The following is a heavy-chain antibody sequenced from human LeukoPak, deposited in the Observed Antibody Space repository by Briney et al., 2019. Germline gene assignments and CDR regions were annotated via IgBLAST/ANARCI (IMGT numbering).Heavy chain of an antibody. Sequence: GGSLRLSCAASGFTFSSYAMSWVRQAPGKGLEWVSAISGSGGSTYYADSVKGRFTISRDNSKNTLYLQMNSLRAEDTAVYYCAKDFVGFDWLLPIDYWGQGTLVTVSS. CDR2: ISGSGGST. J-gene: IGHJ4*02. D-gene: IGHD3-9*01. V-gene: IGHV3-23*01. CDR3: AKDFVGFDWLLPIDY. CDR1: GFTFSSYA.